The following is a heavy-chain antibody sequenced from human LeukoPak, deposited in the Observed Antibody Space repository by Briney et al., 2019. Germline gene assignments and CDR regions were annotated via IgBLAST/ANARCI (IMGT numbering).Heavy chain of an antibody. CDR2: IYPGDSDT. Sequence: GESLKISCKGSGYSFTSYWIGWVRQMPGKGLEWMGTIYPGDSDTRYSPSFQGQVTISADKSISTAYLQWSSLKASDTAMYYCARQGDYGDQGYYYYGMDVWGQGTTVTVSS. CDR3: ARQGDYGDQGYYYYGMDV. V-gene: IGHV5-51*01. D-gene: IGHD4-17*01. CDR1: GYSFTSYW. J-gene: IGHJ6*02.